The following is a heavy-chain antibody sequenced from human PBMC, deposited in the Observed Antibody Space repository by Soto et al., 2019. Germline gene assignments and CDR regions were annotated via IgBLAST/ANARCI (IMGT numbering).Heavy chain of an antibody. D-gene: IGHD2-21*02. V-gene: IGHV3-23*01. Sequence: EVQLLESGGGLVQPGESLRLSCAASGFSFSNYAMSWVRQAPGKGLEWVSSISGSSSRTYYADSVTGRSTISRDNSKTTLYLQMNNLRAEDTAVYYCAKGVGYCGGDCYPIYFGTDVWGQGTTVTVSS. J-gene: IGHJ6*02. CDR1: GFSFSNYA. CDR2: ISGSSSRT. CDR3: AKGVGYCGGDCYPIYFGTDV.